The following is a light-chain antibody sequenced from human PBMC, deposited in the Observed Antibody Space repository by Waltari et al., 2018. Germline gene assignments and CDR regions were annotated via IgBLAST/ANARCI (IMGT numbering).Light chain of an antibody. V-gene: IGKV3-20*01. J-gene: IGKJ4*01. CDR2: GAS. CDR1: QTVRTTY. Sequence: EIVLTQSPGTLSLSPGERATLSCRASQTVRTTYLAWYQQKPGQAPTLLIYGASSRATGIPDRFSGSVSGTDFSLTISSLEPKDFAVYYCQQYDISPLTFGGGTKVEIK. CDR3: QQYDISPLT.